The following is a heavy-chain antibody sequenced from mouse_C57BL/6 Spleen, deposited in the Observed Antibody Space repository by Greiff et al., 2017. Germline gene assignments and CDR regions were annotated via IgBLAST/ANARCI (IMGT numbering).Heavy chain of an antibody. CDR1: GFTFSNYW. CDR2: IRLKSDNYAT. CDR3: TDSSGYVRYFDY. D-gene: IGHD3-2*02. V-gene: IGHV6-3*01. J-gene: IGHJ2*01. Sequence: EVKLEESGGGLVQPGGSMKLSCVASGFTFSNYWMNWVRQSPEKGLEWVAQIRLKSDNYATHYAESVKGRFTISRDDSKSSVYLQMNNLRAEDTGIYYCTDSSGYVRYFDYWGQGTTLTVSS.